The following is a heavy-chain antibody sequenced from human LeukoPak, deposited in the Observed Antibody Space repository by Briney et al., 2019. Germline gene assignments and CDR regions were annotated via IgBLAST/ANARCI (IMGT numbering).Heavy chain of an antibody. J-gene: IGHJ4*02. Sequence: GGSLRLSCAASGLIFSTNAMAWVRQAPGKGLDWVSSITASGDHTYYADSVKGRFTISRDNSKNTLYLQMNSLRAEDTAVYYCAKAWYYYGSGSWYYFDYWGQGTLVTVSS. CDR1: GLIFSTNA. CDR3: AKAWYYYGSGSWYYFDY. CDR2: ITASGDHT. V-gene: IGHV3-23*01. D-gene: IGHD3-10*01.